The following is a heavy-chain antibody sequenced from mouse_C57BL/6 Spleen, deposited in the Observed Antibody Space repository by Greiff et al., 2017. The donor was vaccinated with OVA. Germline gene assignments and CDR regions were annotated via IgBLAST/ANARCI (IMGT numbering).Heavy chain of an antibody. V-gene: IGHV1-50*01. Sequence: QVQLQQPGAELVQPGASVKLSCKASGYTFPSYWMPWVKQRPGPGLELIGEIDPSDSYTNYPQNFKGKATLTVDTSSSTAYMQLSSLTSEDSAVYYCARRSSMDYWGQGTSVTVSS. J-gene: IGHJ4*01. CDR3: ARRSSMDY. CDR1: GYTFPSYW. CDR2: IDPSDSYT.